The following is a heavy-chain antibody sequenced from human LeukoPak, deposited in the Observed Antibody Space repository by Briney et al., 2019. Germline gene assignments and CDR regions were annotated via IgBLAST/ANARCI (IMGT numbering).Heavy chain of an antibody. CDR3: GSLTVVARDH. J-gene: IGHJ4*02. D-gene: IGHD3-22*01. V-gene: IGHV3-74*01. CDR2: INSDGSAT. CDR1: GFSFSTHW. Sequence: GGSLRLSCAASGFSFSTHWMHWVRQAPGKGLVYVAQINSDGSATAYADSVKGRFTISRDNAKNTLYLEMSSLRAEDTAVYYCGSLTVVARDHWGQGTLVTVSS.